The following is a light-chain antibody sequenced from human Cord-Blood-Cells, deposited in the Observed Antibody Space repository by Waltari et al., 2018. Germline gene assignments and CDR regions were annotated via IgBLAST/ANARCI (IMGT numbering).Light chain of an antibody. CDR2: EGS. V-gene: IGLV2-23*01. Sequence: QSALTQPASASGSLGQSITISATGTSRDVGSYNLVSWYQQHPGKAPKLMIYEGSKRPSGVSNRFSGSKSGNTASLTISGLQAEDEADYYCCSYAGSSTWVFGGGTKLTVL. CDR1: SRDVGSYNL. J-gene: IGLJ3*02. CDR3: CSYAGSSTWV.